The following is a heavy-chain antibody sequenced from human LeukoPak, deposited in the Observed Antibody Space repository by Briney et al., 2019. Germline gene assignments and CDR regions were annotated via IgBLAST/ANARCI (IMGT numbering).Heavy chain of an antibody. J-gene: IGHJ4*02. D-gene: IGHD3-22*01. CDR1: GYISSKYG. CDR3: TRATETDSSGSNGFFSSHY. CDR2: TSAFSGNT. V-gene: IGHV1-18*01. Sequence: ASLKVSCKASGYISSKYGFSWVPQAPGQGLEWRGCTSAFSGNTSSAQKSQGRVAMTTDTSTTTAYMALRSLTSHNTAVYSCTRATETDSSGSNGFFSSHYGVQGTLPTVSS.